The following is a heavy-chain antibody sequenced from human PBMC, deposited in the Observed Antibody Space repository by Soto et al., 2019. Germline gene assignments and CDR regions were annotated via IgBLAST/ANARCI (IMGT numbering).Heavy chain of an antibody. J-gene: IGHJ5*02. D-gene: IGHD2-15*01. CDR1: GGSISSSSYY. CDR3: ARQNGRRSDNWLDP. Sequence: SETLSLTCTVSGGSISSSSYYWGWIRQPPGKGLEWIGSIYYSGSTYYNPSLKSRVTISVDTSKNQFSLKLSSVTAADTAVYYCARQNGRRSDNWLDPWGQGTLVTVSS. CDR2: IYYSGST. V-gene: IGHV4-39*01.